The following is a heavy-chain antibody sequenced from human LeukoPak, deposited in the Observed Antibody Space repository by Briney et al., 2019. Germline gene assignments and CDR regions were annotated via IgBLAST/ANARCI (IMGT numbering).Heavy chain of an antibody. CDR2: ISPSGGST. Sequence: PGGSLRLSCAASGFTFSSYPMSWVRQAPGKGLEWVSVISPSGGSTYYRDSVKGRFSISRDNSKSMLYLQMSSLRAEDSAVYYCANRVVVTGTLDHWGRGTLVTVSS. V-gene: IGHV3-23*01. CDR1: GFTFSSYP. CDR3: ANRVVVTGTLDH. D-gene: IGHD6-19*01. J-gene: IGHJ4*02.